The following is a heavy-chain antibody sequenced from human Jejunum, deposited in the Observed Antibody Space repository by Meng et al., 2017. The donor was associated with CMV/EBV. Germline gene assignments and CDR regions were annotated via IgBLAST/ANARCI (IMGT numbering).Heavy chain of an antibody. CDR1: FPFNTYS. V-gene: IGHV3-21*01. CDR3: ARDTAIDPAMAGAFDY. D-gene: IGHD5-18*01. CDR2: ITTSGSYI. Sequence: FPFNTYSMGWVRPAPGKGLEWVSSITTSGSYIYYANSVKGRFTISKDNAKNSLFLQMDSLRAEDTAVYYCARDTAIDPAMAGAFDYWGQGTLVTVSS. J-gene: IGHJ4*02.